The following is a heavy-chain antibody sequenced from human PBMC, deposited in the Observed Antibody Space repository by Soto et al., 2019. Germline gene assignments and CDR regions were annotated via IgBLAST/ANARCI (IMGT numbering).Heavy chain of an antibody. D-gene: IGHD3-9*01. Sequence: QVQLVQSGAEVKKPGSSVKVSCKASGGTFSSYTISWVRQAPGQGLEWMGRIIPILGIANYAQKFQGRVQITADKSTSTAYMELSSLRSEDTAVYYCASDILSGSAYGMDVWGQGTTVTVSS. J-gene: IGHJ6*02. CDR1: GGTFSSYT. V-gene: IGHV1-69*02. CDR2: IIPILGIA. CDR3: ASDILSGSAYGMDV.